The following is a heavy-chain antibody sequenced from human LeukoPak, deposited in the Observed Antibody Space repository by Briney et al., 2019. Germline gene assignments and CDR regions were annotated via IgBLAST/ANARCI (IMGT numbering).Heavy chain of an antibody. Sequence: SETLSLTCAVYGGSFSGYYWSWIRQPPGKGLEWIGEINYSGSTNYNPSLKSRVTISVDTSKNQFSLKLSSVTAADTAVYYCARSPAFYCSGGSCYSFGHYYYYGMDVWGQGTTVTVSS. V-gene: IGHV4-34*01. D-gene: IGHD2-15*01. J-gene: IGHJ6*02. CDR1: GGSFSGYY. CDR2: INYSGST. CDR3: ARSPAFYCSGGSCYSFGHYYYYGMDV.